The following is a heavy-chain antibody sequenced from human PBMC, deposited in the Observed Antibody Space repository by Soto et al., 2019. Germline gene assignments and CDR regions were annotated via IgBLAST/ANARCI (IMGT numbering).Heavy chain of an antibody. CDR3: AKGTPPVTTIAGWEDV. CDR1: GFTFSSYA. V-gene: IGHV3-23*01. Sequence: EVQLWESGGGLGQPGGSLRLSCAASGFTFSSYAMSWVRQAPGKGREWVSAISGSGGSTYYADPVKGRFTISRDNSRNTVYLEMNSLRAEDTAVYYCAKGTPPVTTIAGWEDVWGQGTTVTVSS. D-gene: IGHD4-17*01. CDR2: ISGSGGST. J-gene: IGHJ6*02.